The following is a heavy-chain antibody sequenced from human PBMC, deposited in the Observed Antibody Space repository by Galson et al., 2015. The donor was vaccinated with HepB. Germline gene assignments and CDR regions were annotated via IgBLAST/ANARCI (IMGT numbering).Heavy chain of an antibody. CDR3: VRSYGGAPYFHCYGMDV. CDR2: ISADNGNT. V-gene: IGHV1-18*01. D-gene: IGHD4-23*01. Sequence: SVKLSCKASGYVFTNYGISWVRQAPGQGLEWMGWISADNGNTNSAQNLKGRVTMTTDTSTSTAYMELRNLRFDDTAKYYCVRSYGGAPYFHCYGMDVWGQGTTVTVSS. J-gene: IGHJ6*02. CDR1: GYVFTNYG.